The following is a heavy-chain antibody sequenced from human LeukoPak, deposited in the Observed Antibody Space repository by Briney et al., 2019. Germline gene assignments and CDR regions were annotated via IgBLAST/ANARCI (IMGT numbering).Heavy chain of an antibody. J-gene: IGHJ5*01. CDR1: GFTFSSYR. CDR3: ARSYYDILTGDEYKCFDS. CDR2: ISSSSSYI. V-gene: IGHV3-21*01. Sequence: PGGSLRLSCVASGFTFSSYRMNWVRQAPGKGLECVSCISSSSSYIHYADSVKGRFTISRDNVKNSLYLQMNSLRAEDTALYYCARSYYDILTGDEYKCFDSWGQGTLVTVSS. D-gene: IGHD3-9*01.